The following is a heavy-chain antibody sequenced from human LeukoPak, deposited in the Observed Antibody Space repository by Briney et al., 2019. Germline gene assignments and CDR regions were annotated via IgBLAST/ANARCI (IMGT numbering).Heavy chain of an antibody. CDR1: GGTFSSYA. CDR2: IIPIFGTA. CDR3: ARSMITFGGVIEGFDY. Sequence: SVKVSCKASGGTFSSYAISWVRQAPGQGLEWMGGIIPIFGTANYAQKFQGRVTITADESTSTAYMELSSLRSEDTAVYYCARSMITFGGVIEGFDYWGQGTLVTVSS. D-gene: IGHD3-16*02. V-gene: IGHV1-69*13. J-gene: IGHJ4*02.